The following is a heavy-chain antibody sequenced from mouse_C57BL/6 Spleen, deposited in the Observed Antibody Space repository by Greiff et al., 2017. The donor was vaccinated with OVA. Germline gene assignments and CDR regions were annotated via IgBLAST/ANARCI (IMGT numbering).Heavy chain of an antibody. D-gene: IGHD2-3*01. Sequence: QVQLQQPGAELVMPGASVKLSCKASGYTFTSYWLHWVKQRPGQGLEWIGEIDPSDSYTNYNQKFKGKSTLTVDQSSSTAFMQLSSLTSEDSAVYYCARDGYWGQGTTLTVSS. V-gene: IGHV1-69*01. CDR2: IDPSDSYT. CDR3: ARDGY. CDR1: GYTFTSYW. J-gene: IGHJ2*01.